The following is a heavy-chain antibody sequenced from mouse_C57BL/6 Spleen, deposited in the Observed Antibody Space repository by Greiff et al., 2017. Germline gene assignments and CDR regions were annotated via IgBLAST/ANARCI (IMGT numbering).Heavy chain of an antibody. CDR3: AKSNYAYYYAMDY. CDR2: INPNNGGT. V-gene: IGHV1-22*01. J-gene: IGHJ4*01. CDR1: GYTFTDYN. Sequence: EVQLQQSGPELVKPGASVKMSCKASGYTFTDYNMHWVKQSHGKSLEWIGYINPNNGGTSYNQKFKGKATLTVNKSSSTAYMELRSLTSEDSAVYYCAKSNYAYYYAMDYWGQGTSVTVSS. D-gene: IGHD2-5*01.